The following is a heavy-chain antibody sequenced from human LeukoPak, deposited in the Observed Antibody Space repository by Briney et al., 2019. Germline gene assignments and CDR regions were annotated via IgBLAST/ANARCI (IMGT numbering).Heavy chain of an antibody. CDR3: YGAVAGDDFDS. CDR2: IKEDGSAK. D-gene: IGHD6-19*01. Sequence: GGSLRLSCAASGFTFSNYWMGRVRQAPGKGLEWVANIKEDGSAKYYVDSVKGRFTISRDNAKNSLYLRMNSLRAEDTAVYYCYGAVAGDDFDSWGQGTLVTVSS. CDR1: GFTFSNYW. J-gene: IGHJ4*02. V-gene: IGHV3-7*01.